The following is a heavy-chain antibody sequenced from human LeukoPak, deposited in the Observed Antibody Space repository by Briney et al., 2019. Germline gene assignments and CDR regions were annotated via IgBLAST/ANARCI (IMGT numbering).Heavy chain of an antibody. D-gene: IGHD1-1*01. CDR2: IYYSGST. CDR3: ARLQHGSDY. J-gene: IGHJ4*02. V-gene: IGHV4-39*01. CDR1: GGSISSSSYY. Sequence: SETLSLTCTVFGGSISSSSYYWGWIRQPPGKGLEWIGSIYYSGSTYYNPSLKSRVTISVDTSKNQFSLKLSSVTAADTAVYYCARLQHGSDYWGQGTLVTVSS.